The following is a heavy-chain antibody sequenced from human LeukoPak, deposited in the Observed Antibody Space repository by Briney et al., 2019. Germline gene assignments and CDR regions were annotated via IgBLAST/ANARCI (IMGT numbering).Heavy chain of an antibody. CDR1: GFTFSSYA. D-gene: IGHD6-13*01. CDR3: TTLSGTWYSAPEY. Sequence: TGGSLRLSCAASGFTFSSYAMSWVRQAPGKGLEWVSAISGSGGSTYYADSVKGRFTISRDNSKNTLYLQMNSLRAEDTAVYYCTTLSGTWYSAPEYWGQGTLVTVSS. CDR2: ISGSGGST. V-gene: IGHV3-23*01. J-gene: IGHJ4*02.